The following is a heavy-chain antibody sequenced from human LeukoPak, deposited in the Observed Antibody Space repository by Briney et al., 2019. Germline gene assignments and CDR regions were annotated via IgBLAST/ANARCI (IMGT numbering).Heavy chain of an antibody. J-gene: IGHJ4*02. CDR3: ARSRGLWIQLPELDY. Sequence: PSGGSLRLSCAASGFTFSSYAMSWVRQAPGKGLEWVSAISGSGGSTYYADSVKGRFTISRDNSKNTLYLQMNSLRAEDTAVYYCARSRGLWIQLPELDYWGQGTLVTVSS. CDR1: GFTFSSYA. CDR2: ISGSGGST. D-gene: IGHD5-18*01. V-gene: IGHV3-23*01.